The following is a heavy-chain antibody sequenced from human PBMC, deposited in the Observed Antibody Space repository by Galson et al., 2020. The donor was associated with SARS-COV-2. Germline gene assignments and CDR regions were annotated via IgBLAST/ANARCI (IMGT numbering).Heavy chain of an antibody. D-gene: IGHD3-3*01. CDR1: GFTFSSYS. CDR3: ARESGDFWSGRYSLSGY. V-gene: IGHV3-21*01. J-gene: IGHJ4*02. CDR2: ISSSSYI. Sequence: GGSLRLSCAASGFTFSSYSMNWVRQAPGKGLEWVSSISSSSYIYYADSVKGRFTISRDNAKNSLYLQMNSLRAEDTAVYYCARESGDFWSGRYSLSGYWGQGTLVTVSS.